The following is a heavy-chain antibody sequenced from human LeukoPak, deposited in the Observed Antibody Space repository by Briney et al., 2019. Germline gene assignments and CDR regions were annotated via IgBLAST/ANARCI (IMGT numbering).Heavy chain of an antibody. CDR1: GGSFSGYY. CDR2: INPSRNT. J-gene: IGHJ4*02. CDR3: ARRYDFWSGYPPPLDY. D-gene: IGHD3-3*01. V-gene: IGHV4-34*01. Sequence: SETLSLTCAVFGGSFSGYYWNWIRQPPGKGLEWIGQINPSRNTNYNPSLKSRVTISVDTSRKQFSLKLSSVTAADTAVYYCARRYDFWSGYPPPLDYWGQGTLVTVSS.